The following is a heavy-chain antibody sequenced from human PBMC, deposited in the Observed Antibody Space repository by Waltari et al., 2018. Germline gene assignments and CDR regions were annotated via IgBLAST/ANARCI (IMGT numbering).Heavy chain of an antibody. CDR1: GFSFMGFA. Sequence: EVQLLESAGGLVQPGEALRLSCAASGFSFMGFAMTWVRQAPGEGLGGGVSISGSGATPFYADSVKGRFTIVRDNSRDTVYLQMNSLRVDDSAVYYCAKGSRGYTNYFFDSWGQGTLVSVSS. J-gene: IGHJ4*02. CDR3: AKGSRGYTNYFFDS. CDR2: ISGSGATP. D-gene: IGHD3-16*02. V-gene: IGHV3-23*01.